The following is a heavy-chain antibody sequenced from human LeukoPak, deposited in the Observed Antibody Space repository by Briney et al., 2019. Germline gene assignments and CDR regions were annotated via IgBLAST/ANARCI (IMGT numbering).Heavy chain of an antibody. D-gene: IGHD3-3*01. CDR3: ARDPRFLEWLSSPDFDY. J-gene: IGHJ4*02. CDR1: GFTFDDYG. CDR2: INWNGGST. V-gene: IGHV3-20*04. Sequence: PGGSLRLSCAAYGFTFDDYGMSWVRQAPGKGLEWVSGINWNGGSTGYADSVKGRFTISRDNAKNSLYLQMNSLRAEDTALYYCARDPRFLEWLSSPDFDYWGQGTLVTVSS.